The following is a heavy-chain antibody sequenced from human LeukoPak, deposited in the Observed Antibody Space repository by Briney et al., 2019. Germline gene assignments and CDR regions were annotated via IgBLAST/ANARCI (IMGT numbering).Heavy chain of an antibody. Sequence: PSETLSLTCTVSGGSISTYYWSWIRQPPGKGLEWIGEINHSGSTNYNPSLKSRVTISVDTSKNQFSLKLSSVTAADTAVYYCARGGNVGLSYWGQGTLVTVSS. CDR3: ARGGNVGLSY. CDR1: GGSISTYY. D-gene: IGHD1-26*01. J-gene: IGHJ4*02. V-gene: IGHV4-34*01. CDR2: INHSGST.